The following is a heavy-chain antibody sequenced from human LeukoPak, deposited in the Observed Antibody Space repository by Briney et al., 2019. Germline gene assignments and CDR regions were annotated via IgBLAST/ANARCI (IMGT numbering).Heavy chain of an antibody. CDR3: ASGRWGPRFDP. J-gene: IGHJ5*02. Sequence: ETLSLTCAVYGESFNSYYWSWIRQPPGKGLEWIGEFRHSGGTNYNPSLTSRVSISVDTSKSQFSLKLTSVTAADTAVYYCASGRWGPRFDPWGQGTLVTVSS. D-gene: IGHD3-16*01. CDR2: FRHSGGT. V-gene: IGHV4-34*01. CDR1: GESFNSYY.